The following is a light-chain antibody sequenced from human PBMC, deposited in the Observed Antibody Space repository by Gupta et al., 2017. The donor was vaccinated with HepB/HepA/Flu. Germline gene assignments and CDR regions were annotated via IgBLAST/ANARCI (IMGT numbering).Light chain of an antibody. CDR1: QSVSSY. Sequence: EIVMPQYPATLSVSPGERATLSCMATQSVSSYLAWYQQKPGQAPRLLIYGASTRATGIQARFRGSGSGTELTLTISSLQSEDFAVYYCQHDNNGPLTFGRGTKVEIK. J-gene: IGKJ4*02. V-gene: IGKV3-15*01. CDR2: GAS. CDR3: QHDNNGPLT.